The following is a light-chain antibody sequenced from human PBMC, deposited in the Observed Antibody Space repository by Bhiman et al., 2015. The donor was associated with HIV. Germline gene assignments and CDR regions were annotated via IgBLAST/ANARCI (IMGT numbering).Light chain of an antibody. CDR3: SSYAGNNKYV. V-gene: IGLV2-8*01. Sequence: QSALTQPPSASGSPGQSVTISCTGTSIDVGGYNSVSWYQQHPGKAPKLMIYEVNKRPSGVPDRFSGSKSGNTASLTVSGLQAEDEADYYCSSYAGNNKYVFGTGTKVTVL. CDR2: EVN. J-gene: IGLJ1*01. CDR1: SIDVGGYNS.